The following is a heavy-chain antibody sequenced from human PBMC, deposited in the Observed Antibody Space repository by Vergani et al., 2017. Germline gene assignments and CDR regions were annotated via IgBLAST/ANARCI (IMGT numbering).Heavy chain of an antibody. CDR2: IIPIFGTA. Sequence: QVQLVQSGAEVKKPGSSVKVSCKASGGTFSSYAISWVRQAPGQGLEWMGRIIPIFGTANYAQKFQGRVTITADESTSTAYMELSSLRSEDTAVYYCAGDLGYYYGSGSYAHFDYWGQGTLVTVSS. CDR3: AGDLGYYYGSGSYAHFDY. J-gene: IGHJ4*02. D-gene: IGHD3-10*01. CDR1: GGTFSSYA. V-gene: IGHV1-69*13.